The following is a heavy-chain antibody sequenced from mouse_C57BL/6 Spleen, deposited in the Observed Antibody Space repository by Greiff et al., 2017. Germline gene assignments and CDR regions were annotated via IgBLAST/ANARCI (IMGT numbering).Heavy chain of an antibody. Sequence: EVQGVESGGGLVQPKGSLKLSCAASGFTFNTYAMHWVRQAPGKGLEWVARIRSKSSNYATYSADSVKDSFTISRDDSQSMLYLQMNNLKTEDTAMYYCVRADYCGSSYGWYFDVWGTGTTVTVSS. V-gene: IGHV10-3*01. CDR3: VRADYCGSSYGWYFDV. D-gene: IGHD1-1*01. J-gene: IGHJ1*03. CDR1: GFTFNTYA. CDR2: IRSKSSNYAT.